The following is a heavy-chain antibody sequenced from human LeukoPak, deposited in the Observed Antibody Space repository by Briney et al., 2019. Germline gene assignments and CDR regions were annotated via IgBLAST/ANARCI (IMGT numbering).Heavy chain of an antibody. D-gene: IGHD3-3*01. CDR3: ASLTIFGVVP. CDR2: TYYSGST. CDR1: GXSIXXYY. J-gene: IGHJ4*02. V-gene: IGHV4-59*08. Sequence: GXSIXXYYWSWIRXPPGKGLEWIGYTYYSGSTNYNPSLKSRVTISVDTSKNQFSLKLSSVTAADTAVYYCASLTIFGVVPWGQGTLVTVSS.